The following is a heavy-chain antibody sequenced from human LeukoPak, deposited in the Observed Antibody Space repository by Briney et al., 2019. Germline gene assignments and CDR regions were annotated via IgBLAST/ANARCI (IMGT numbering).Heavy chain of an antibody. CDR1: GFTFSSYA. CDR2: ISGSGGST. V-gene: IGHV3-23*01. D-gene: IGHD6-19*01. Sequence: PGGSLRLSCAASGFTFSSYAMSWARQAPGKGLEWVSAISGSGGSTYYADSVKGRFTISRDNSKNTLYLQMNSLRAEDTAVYYRAKVSESGYSSGWFGTNYYYYGMDVWGQGTTVTVSS. CDR3: AKVSESGYSSGWFGTNYYYYGMDV. J-gene: IGHJ6*02.